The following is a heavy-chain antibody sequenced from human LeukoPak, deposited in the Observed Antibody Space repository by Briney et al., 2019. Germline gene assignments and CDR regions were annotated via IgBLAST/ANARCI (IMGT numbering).Heavy chain of an antibody. CDR2: VDPGDGET. Sequence: GATVKISCKVSGYTFTDYYIHWVQQAPGKGLEWVGFVDPGDGETIYAEKFQGRVTVSADTSTDTALMEPSSLTLEDTAMYYCAAIPYCTRTGCFALLDKWGQGTLVTVSS. J-gene: IGHJ4*02. D-gene: IGHD2-8*01. CDR1: GYTFTDYY. V-gene: IGHV1-69-2*01. CDR3: AAIPYCTRTGCFALLDK.